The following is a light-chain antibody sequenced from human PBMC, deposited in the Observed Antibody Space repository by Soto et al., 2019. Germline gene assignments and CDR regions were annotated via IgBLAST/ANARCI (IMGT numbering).Light chain of an antibody. CDR1: RSVSSN. V-gene: IGKV3-15*01. CDR2: GAS. CDR3: QQDQTWPSLT. J-gene: IGKJ4*01. Sequence: EIVMTQSQASLSVSPGETATLSCRASRSVSSNLAWYQHKPGQAPRLLIYGASTRATAIPARFSGSGSGTEFTLTISSLQSEDFGVYYCQQDQTWPSLTVGGGTKVEIK.